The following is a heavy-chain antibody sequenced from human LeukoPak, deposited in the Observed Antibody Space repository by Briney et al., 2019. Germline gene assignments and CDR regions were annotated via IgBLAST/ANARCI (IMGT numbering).Heavy chain of an antibody. Sequence: GGSLRLSCAASGFTFSDAWMYWVRQAPGKGLEWVGRIKSEIDGGTTDYAAPVKGRFTISRDDSKDTLYLQMNSLKTEDTAVYYCTTDAPYYYGSGTKTDAFDLWGQGTMVTVSS. J-gene: IGHJ3*01. CDR3: TTDAPYYYGSGTKTDAFDL. CDR1: GFTFSDAW. D-gene: IGHD3-10*01. CDR2: IKSEIDGGTT. V-gene: IGHV3-15*01.